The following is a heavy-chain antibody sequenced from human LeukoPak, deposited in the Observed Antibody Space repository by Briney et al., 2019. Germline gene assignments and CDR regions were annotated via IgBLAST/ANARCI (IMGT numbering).Heavy chain of an antibody. J-gene: IGHJ6*02. Sequence: GGPLRLSCAASGFTVSTNYMSWVRQAPGKGLEWVSVIYSGGWTYYADSVKGRFTISRDNSRNTLYLQMTSLRAEDTAMYYCARVSNYGYPYGMDVWGRGTTVTVSS. V-gene: IGHV3-53*01. D-gene: IGHD5-18*01. CDR1: GFTVSTNY. CDR2: IYSGGWT. CDR3: ARVSNYGYPYGMDV.